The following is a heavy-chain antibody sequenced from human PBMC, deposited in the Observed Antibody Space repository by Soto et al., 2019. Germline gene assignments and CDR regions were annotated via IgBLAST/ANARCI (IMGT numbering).Heavy chain of an antibody. Sequence: PGGSLRLSCAASGFTFSSYAMSWVRQAPGKGLEWVSATSGSGGSTFYADSVKGRFTISRDNSKNTLYLQMNSLRAEDTAVYYCAKSESNNVLLWFGGPWGQGTLVTVSS. CDR2: TSGSGGST. V-gene: IGHV3-23*01. J-gene: IGHJ5*02. D-gene: IGHD3-10*01. CDR1: GFTFSSYA. CDR3: AKSESNNVLLWFGGP.